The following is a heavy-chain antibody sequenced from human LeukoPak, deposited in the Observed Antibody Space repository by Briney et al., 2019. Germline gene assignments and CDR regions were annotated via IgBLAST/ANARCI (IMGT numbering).Heavy chain of an antibody. CDR2: IDTTGGT. Sequence: GGSLRLSCAASGFIFSRYDVHWVRQVTGKGLEWVSAIDTTGGTYYPGSVKGRFTISRENAKNSLYLQMSSLRAGDTAVYYCARGGANYSDISAYGYFDLWGRGTLVTVSS. V-gene: IGHV3-13*04. J-gene: IGHJ2*01. D-gene: IGHD3-22*01. CDR3: ARGGANYSDISAYGYFDL. CDR1: GFIFSRYD.